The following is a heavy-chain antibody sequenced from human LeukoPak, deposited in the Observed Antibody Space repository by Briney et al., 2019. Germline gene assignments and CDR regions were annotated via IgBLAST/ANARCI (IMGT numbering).Heavy chain of an antibody. V-gene: IGHV3-7*01. J-gene: IGHJ4*02. Sequence: GGSLRLSCAASEFTVSNNSVSWVRQAPGKGLEWVANIKQDGSEKYYVDSVKGRFTISRDNAKNSLYLQMISLRAEDTAVYYCTRAQEDWGQGTLVTVSS. CDR3: TRAQED. CDR2: IKQDGSEK. CDR1: EFTVSNNS.